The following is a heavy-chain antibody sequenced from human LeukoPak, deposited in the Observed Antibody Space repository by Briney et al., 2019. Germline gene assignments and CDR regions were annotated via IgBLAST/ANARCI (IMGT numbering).Heavy chain of an antibody. J-gene: IGHJ4*02. V-gene: IGHV1-46*01. CDR2: INPSGGNT. CDR3: AKDRGLLDY. D-gene: IGHD2/OR15-2a*01. CDR1: GYIFTRYY. Sequence: ASVKVSCKASGYIFTRYYIHWVRQAPGQGLEWMGMINPSGGNTTYSQKFRGRVTMTRDTSTSTVLMELSGVRPDDTAVYYCAKDRGLLDYLGQGTLVVVSS.